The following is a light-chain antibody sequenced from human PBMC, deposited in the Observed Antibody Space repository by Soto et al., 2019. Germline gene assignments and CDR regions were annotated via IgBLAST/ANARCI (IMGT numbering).Light chain of an antibody. CDR3: QQLNSYPIT. J-gene: IGKJ5*01. Sequence: DIQMTQSPSSLSASVGDRVTITCRASQTIYNYLNWYQQKPGKAPKLLIYGASSLRSGVPSRFSGSGSGTDFTLTISSLQPEDFATYYCQQLNSYPITFGQGTRLEIK. V-gene: IGKV1-17*01. CDR2: GAS. CDR1: QTIYNY.